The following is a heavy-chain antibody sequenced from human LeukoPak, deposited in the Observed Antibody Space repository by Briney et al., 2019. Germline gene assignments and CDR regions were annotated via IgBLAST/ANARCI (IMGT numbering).Heavy chain of an antibody. V-gene: IGHV4-61*08. CDR3: ARERGDLYCSSTSCYGPLDY. CDR2: IYHSGST. D-gene: IGHD2-2*01. CDR1: GGSISSGDYY. J-gene: IGHJ4*02. Sequence: PSETLSLTCTVSGGSISSGDYYWSWIRQPPGKGLEWIGEIYHSGSTNYNPSLKSRVTISVDKSKNQFSLKLSSVTAADMAVYYCARERGDLYCSSTSCYGPLDYWGQGTLVTVSS.